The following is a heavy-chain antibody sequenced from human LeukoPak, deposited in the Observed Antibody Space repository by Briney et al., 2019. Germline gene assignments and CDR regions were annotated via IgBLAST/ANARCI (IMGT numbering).Heavy chain of an antibody. J-gene: IGHJ4*01. CDR2: IVVGSGNT. D-gene: IGHD3-10*01. Sequence: SVKVSCKASGFTFTSSAMQWVRQARGQRLEWIGWIVVGSGNTNYAQKFQERVTITRDMSTSTAYMELSSLRSEDTAVYYCAADPYYYGSFPRYYFDYWGQGTLVTVSS. CDR1: GFTFTSSA. CDR3: AADPYYYGSFPRYYFDY. V-gene: IGHV1-58*02.